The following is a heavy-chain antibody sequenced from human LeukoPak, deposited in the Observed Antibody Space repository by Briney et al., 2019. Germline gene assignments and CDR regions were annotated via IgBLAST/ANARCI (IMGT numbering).Heavy chain of an antibody. J-gene: IGHJ4*02. CDR3: ARDGDSSSSGEGYFDY. D-gene: IGHD6-6*01. V-gene: IGHV3-64*02. Sequence: GGSLRLSCAASGFTFSSYAMHWVRQAPGKGLEYVSVITSNGGSTYYVDSVKGRFTISRDNSKNTLYLQMGSLRAEDMAVYYCARDGDSSSSGEGYFDYWGQGTLVIVSS. CDR2: ITSNGGST. CDR1: GFTFSSYA.